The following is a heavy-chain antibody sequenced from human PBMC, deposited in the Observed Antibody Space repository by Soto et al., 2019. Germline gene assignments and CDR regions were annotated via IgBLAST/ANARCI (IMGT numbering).Heavy chain of an antibody. CDR2: IYPGDSDT. J-gene: IGHJ4*02. Sequence: RGESLKISCKGSGYSFTSYWIGWVRQMPGKGLEWMGIIYPGDSDTRYSPSFQGQVTVSADKSISTAYLQWSSLKASGTAMYYCAVPKDSSGWAFDYWGQGTLVTVSS. CDR1: GYSFTSYW. CDR3: AVPKDSSGWAFDY. V-gene: IGHV5-51*01. D-gene: IGHD6-19*01.